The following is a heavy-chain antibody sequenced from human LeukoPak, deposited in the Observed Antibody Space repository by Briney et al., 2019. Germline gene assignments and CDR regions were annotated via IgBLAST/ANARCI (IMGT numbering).Heavy chain of an antibody. CDR2: IYSGGST. Sequence: GGSLRLCCGASGFTVSSNYMSWVRQAPGKGLEWVSVIYSGGSTYYADSVKGRFTISRDNSKNTLYLQMNSLRAEDTAVYYCAREGEVGIFDYWGQGTLVTVSS. CDR3: AREGEVGIFDY. J-gene: IGHJ4*02. CDR1: GFTVSSNY. V-gene: IGHV3-53*01. D-gene: IGHD2-21*01.